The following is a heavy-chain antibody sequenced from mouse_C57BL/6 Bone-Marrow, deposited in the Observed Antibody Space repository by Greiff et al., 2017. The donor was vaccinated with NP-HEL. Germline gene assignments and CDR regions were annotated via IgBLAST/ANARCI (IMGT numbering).Heavy chain of an antibody. V-gene: IGHV7-1*01. Sequence: EVQLVDSGGGLVQSGRSLRLSCATSGFTFSDFYMEWVRQAPGKGLEWIAASRNKANDYTTEYSASVKGRFIVSRDTSQSILYLQMNALRAEDTAIYYCAREYGYAMDYWGQGTSVTVSS. CDR1: GFTFSDFY. D-gene: IGHD1-1*01. CDR2: SRNKANDYTT. J-gene: IGHJ4*01. CDR3: AREYGYAMDY.